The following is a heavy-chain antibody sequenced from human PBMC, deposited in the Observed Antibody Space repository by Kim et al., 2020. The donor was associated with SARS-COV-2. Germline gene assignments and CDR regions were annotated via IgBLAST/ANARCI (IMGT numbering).Heavy chain of an antibody. Sequence: ASVKVSCKASGYTFTSYAMNWVRQAPGQGLEWMGWINTNTGNPTYAQGFTGRFVFSLDTTVSTAYLQISSLKAEDTVEYYCAGDDRRTIFGVVIIPPGYYCGMDVWGQGTTVTVSS. J-gene: IGHJ6*02. CDR1: GYTFTSYA. CDR3: AGDDRRTIFGVVIIPPGYYCGMDV. CDR2: INTNTGNP. V-gene: IGHV7-4-1*02. D-gene: IGHD3-3*01.